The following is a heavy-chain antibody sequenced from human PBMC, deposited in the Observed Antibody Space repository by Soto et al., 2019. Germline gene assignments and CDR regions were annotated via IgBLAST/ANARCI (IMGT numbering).Heavy chain of an antibody. CDR3: GRVTSVVVIGAPRGGLFDP. V-gene: IGHV4-30-4*01. D-gene: IGHD3-22*01. Sequence: QVQLQESGPGLVKPSQTLSLTCTVSGGSISSGDYYWSWIRQPPGKGLEWIGYIYYSGSTYYHPSLKSRDSISVDTSKHQFSLKLSSVTAAETAVYYCGRVTSVVVIGAPRGGLFDPWGPGNLVTGSS. CDR1: GGSISSGDYY. J-gene: IGHJ5*02. CDR2: IYYSGST.